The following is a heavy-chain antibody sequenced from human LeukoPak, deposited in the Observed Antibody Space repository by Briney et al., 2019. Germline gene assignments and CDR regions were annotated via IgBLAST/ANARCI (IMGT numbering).Heavy chain of an antibody. J-gene: IGHJ4*02. CDR2: ISAYNGNT. Sequence: GASVKVSCKASGYTFTSYGISWVRQAPGQGLEWMGWISAYNGNTNYAQKLQGRVTMTTDTSTSTAYMELRSLRSDDTAVYYCARVPPFGELLYGALEPLDYWGQGTLVTVSS. V-gene: IGHV1-18*01. D-gene: IGHD3-10*01. CDR3: ARVPPFGELLYGALEPLDY. CDR1: GYTFTSYG.